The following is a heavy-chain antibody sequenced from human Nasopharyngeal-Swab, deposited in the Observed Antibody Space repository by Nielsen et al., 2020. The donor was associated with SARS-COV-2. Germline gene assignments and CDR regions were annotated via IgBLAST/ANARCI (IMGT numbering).Heavy chain of an antibody. D-gene: IGHD3-16*02. J-gene: IGHJ6*02. Sequence: GGSLRLSCKGSGYSLTSYWIGWVRQMPGKGLEWMGIIYPGDSDTRYSPSFQGQVTISADKSISTAYLQWSSLKASDTAMYYCARAKAMITFGGVIVSDYYYGMDVWGQGTTVTVSS. V-gene: IGHV5-51*01. CDR1: GYSLTSYW. CDR2: IYPGDSDT. CDR3: ARAKAMITFGGVIVSDYYYGMDV.